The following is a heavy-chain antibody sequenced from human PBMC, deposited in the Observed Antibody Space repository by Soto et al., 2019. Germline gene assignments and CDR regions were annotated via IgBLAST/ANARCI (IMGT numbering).Heavy chain of an antibody. V-gene: IGHV1-18*01. CDR2: ISAYNGNT. J-gene: IGHJ5*02. CDR1: GDIFTSYG. D-gene: IGHD3-22*01. CDR3: ARDQEGITMIVGGT. Sequence: QVQLVQSGAEVKKPGASVKVSCKASGDIFTSYGISWVRQAPGQGLEWMGWISAYNGNTNYAQKFQGRVTMTTDTSTSTDYMELRSLRSDDTAVYYCARDQEGITMIVGGTWGKGTLVTVSS.